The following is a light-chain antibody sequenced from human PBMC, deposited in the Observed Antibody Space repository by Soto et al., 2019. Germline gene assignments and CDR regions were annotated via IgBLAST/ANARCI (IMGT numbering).Light chain of an antibody. V-gene: IGKV3-15*01. CDR3: QQYNKWYT. CDR1: QSVSGK. Sequence: EIVMTQSPATLSVSPGERATLSCRASQSVSGKLAWYQQKPGQAPRLLIYGASTRATGVPARFSGSGSGTEFTLTISSLQSEDCAVYYCQQYNKWYTFGQGTKLEIK. J-gene: IGKJ2*01. CDR2: GAS.